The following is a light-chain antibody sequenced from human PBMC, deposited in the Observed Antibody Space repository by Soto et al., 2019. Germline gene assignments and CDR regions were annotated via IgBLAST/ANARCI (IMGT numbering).Light chain of an antibody. J-gene: IGKJ5*01. V-gene: IGKV3-11*01. CDR2: DTS. CDR3: QQRNSWPPTFT. CDR1: QSVSSN. Sequence: EIVMTQSPATLSVSPMEIARPCVMGIQSVSSNLAWYQQKPGQAPRLLIYDTSIRATGIPARFSGSGSGTDFTLTISSLEPEDFAVYYCQQRNSWPPTFTFGQGTRLEI.